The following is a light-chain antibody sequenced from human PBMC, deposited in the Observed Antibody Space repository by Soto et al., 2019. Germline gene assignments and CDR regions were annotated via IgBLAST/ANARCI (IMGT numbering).Light chain of an antibody. J-gene: IGLJ2*01. Sequence: QSVLTQPPSVSAAPGQKVTISCSGSSSNIGNNYVSWSQQLPGTAPKLLIYDNNKRPSGIPDRFSGSKSGTSATLGITGLQTGDEADYYFGTWDSSLSFVFGGGTKLTVL. V-gene: IGLV1-51*01. CDR1: SSNIGNNY. CDR3: GTWDSSLSFV. CDR2: DNN.